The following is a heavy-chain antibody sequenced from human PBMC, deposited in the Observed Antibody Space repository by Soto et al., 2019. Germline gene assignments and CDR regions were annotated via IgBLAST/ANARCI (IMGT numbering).Heavy chain of an antibody. CDR3: ARHFDY. CDR1: GGSISSFY. J-gene: IGHJ4*02. V-gene: IGHV4-59*08. CDR2: IYYSGST. Sequence: SETLSLTCTVSGGSISSFYWSWIRQPPGKGLEWIGYIYYSGSTNYNPSLKSRVTISVDTSKNQFSLKLSSVTAADTAVYYCARHFDYWGQGTLVTVSS.